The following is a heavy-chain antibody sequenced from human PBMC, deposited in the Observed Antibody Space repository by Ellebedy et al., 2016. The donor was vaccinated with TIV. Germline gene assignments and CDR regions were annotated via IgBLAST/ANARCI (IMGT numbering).Heavy chain of an antibody. D-gene: IGHD6-13*01. V-gene: IGHV3-33*01. Sequence: PGGSLRPSCAASGFTFSSFGMHWVRQAPVKGLEWVAVIWFDGRNKYYEDSVKGRFTISRDNFKNTLYLQMNSLRAADTAVYYCARDPSTIAAAGRGDYWGQGTLVTVSA. CDR3: ARDPSTIAAAGRGDY. CDR2: IWFDGRNK. CDR1: GFTFSSFG. J-gene: IGHJ4*02.